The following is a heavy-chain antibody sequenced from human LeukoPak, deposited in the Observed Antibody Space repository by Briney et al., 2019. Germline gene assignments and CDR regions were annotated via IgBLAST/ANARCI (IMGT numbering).Heavy chain of an antibody. J-gene: IGHJ4*02. D-gene: IGHD3-10*01. CDR1: GFSFSDAW. Sequence: PGGSLRLTCAASGFSFSDAWMSWVRQIPGKGLEWVGRIESKTDGGTTDYAAPVKGRFTISRDDSTNTLYLQMNSLKSEDTAVYYCTTYGSGRKFDYWGQGILVTVSS. CDR2: IESKTDGGTT. CDR3: TTYGSGRKFDY. V-gene: IGHV3-15*04.